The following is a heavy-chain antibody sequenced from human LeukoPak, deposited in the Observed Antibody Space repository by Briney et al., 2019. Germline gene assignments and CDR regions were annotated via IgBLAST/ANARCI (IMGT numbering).Heavy chain of an antibody. CDR2: INPHGGVT. J-gene: IGHJ5*01. Sequence: ASVKVSCKASGYTFTDYYIHWVRQAPEQGLEWMASINPHGGVTNSAQEFQGRVTVTRGASISTAYLELSGLRSDDTAVYYCARERTPIALKIMIIFDSWGQGTLITVSS. D-gene: IGHD3-16*01. V-gene: IGHV1-2*02. CDR1: GYTFTDYY. CDR3: ARERTPIALKIMIIFDS.